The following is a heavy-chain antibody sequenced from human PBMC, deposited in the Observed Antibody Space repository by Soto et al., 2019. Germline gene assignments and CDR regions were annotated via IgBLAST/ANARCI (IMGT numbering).Heavy chain of an antibody. CDR3: AREGYYDILTGYYYYGMDV. CDR1: GFIFSAYD. V-gene: IGHV3-33*08. J-gene: IGHJ6*02. Sequence: GGSLRLSCAASGFIFSAYDMHWVRQAPGKGLEWVAVIWYDGSNKYYADSVKGRFTISRDNSKNTLYLQMNSLRAEDTAVYYCAREGYYDILTGYYYYGMDVWGQGTTVTVSS. CDR2: IWYDGSNK. D-gene: IGHD3-9*01.